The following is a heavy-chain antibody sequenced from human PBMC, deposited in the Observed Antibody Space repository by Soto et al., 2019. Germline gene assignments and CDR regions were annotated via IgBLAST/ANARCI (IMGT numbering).Heavy chain of an antibody. D-gene: IGHD3-22*01. CDR3: GISRYDSNFYYYGTDV. Sequence: QVQLVQSGAEVKKPGSSLKVSCKASGGTFSSHTISWVRLAPGQGLEWMGRTIPILGITNYAQNFQGRVTLTEDESTGTASMELSRLRSEDTAVYYCGISRYDSNFYYYGTDVWGQGTTVTVSS. CDR1: GGTFSSHT. J-gene: IGHJ6*02. CDR2: TIPILGIT. V-gene: IGHV1-69*02.